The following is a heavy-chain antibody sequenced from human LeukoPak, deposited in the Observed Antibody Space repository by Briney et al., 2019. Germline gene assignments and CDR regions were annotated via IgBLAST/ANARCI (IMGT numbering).Heavy chain of an antibody. CDR2: ISSSSSTI. Sequence: PGGSLRLSCAASGFTYSRYSMNWVRQAPGKGLEWVSYISSSSSTIYYAGSVKGRFTISRDNAKNSLYLQMNSLRAEDTAVYYCARTWWLGNDYWGQGSLVTVSS. J-gene: IGHJ4*02. D-gene: IGHD6-19*01. CDR1: GFTYSRYS. V-gene: IGHV3-48*04. CDR3: ARTWWLGNDY.